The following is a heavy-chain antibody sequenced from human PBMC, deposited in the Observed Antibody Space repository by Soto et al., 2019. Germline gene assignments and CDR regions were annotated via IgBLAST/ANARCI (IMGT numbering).Heavy chain of an antibody. CDR3: ARSMQEYIGVAGPKDIWFDP. Sequence: QVQLVQSGAEVKRPGSSVKVSCQTSGGTFRTYTINWVRQAPGQGLEWMGRIIPILDVANYAQKFQGRVTITADKSTSTAHMELRSLRSEDTAVYYCARSMQEYIGVAGPKDIWFDPWGQGTLVTVSS. CDR1: GGTFRTYT. CDR2: IIPILDVA. D-gene: IGHD6-19*01. V-gene: IGHV1-69*02. J-gene: IGHJ5*02.